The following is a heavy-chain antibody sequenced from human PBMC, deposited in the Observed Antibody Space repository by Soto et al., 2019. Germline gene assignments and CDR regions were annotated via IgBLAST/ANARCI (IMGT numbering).Heavy chain of an antibody. D-gene: IGHD6-13*01. CDR1: GFTFSSYA. J-gene: IGHJ5*02. CDR3: AKDYAAAGKYNWFDP. Sequence: PGGSLRLSCAASGFTFSSYAMSWVRQAPGKGLEWVSAISGSGGSTYYADSVKGRFTISRDNFKNTLYLQMNSLRAEDTAVYYCAKDYAAAGKYNWFDPWGQGTLVTVSS. V-gene: IGHV3-23*01. CDR2: ISGSGGST.